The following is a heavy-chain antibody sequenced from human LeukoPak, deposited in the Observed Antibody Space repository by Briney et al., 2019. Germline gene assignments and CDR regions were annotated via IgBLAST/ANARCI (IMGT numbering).Heavy chain of an antibody. J-gene: IGHJ5*02. CDR1: GYSISSGYY. Sequence: SETLSLTCTVSGYSISSGYYWGWIRQPPGKGLEWIGSIYHSGSTYYNPSLKSRVTISVDTSKNQFSLKLSSVTAADTAVYYCAREGGPQSLRGTFDPWGQGALVTVSS. V-gene: IGHV4-38-2*02. CDR3: AREGGPQSLRGTFDP. D-gene: IGHD1-1*01. CDR2: IYHSGST.